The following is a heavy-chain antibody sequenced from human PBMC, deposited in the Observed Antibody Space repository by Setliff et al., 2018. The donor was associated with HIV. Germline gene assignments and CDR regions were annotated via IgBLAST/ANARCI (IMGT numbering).Heavy chain of an antibody. D-gene: IGHD3-16*01. CDR2: IYYSDSI. CDR3: AKGGASSHWLGP. J-gene: IGHJ5*02. Sequence: SETLSLTCTVSGGSISSHYWSWIRQPPGKGLEWIGSIYYSDSINYNPSLKSRVTISVDTPKNQFSLKLHSVTAADTAIYHCAKGGASSHWLGPWGQGTLVTVSS. V-gene: IGHV4-59*11. CDR1: GGSISSHY.